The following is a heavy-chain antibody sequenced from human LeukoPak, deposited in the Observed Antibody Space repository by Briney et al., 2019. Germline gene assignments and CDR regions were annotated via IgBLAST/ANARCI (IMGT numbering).Heavy chain of an antibody. Sequence: LPGGSLRLSCASSGFTFSTYWMRWVRHAPGKGMVWVSRISTDGSRRIYADSVNGQFTISRDNPKNTLFLQMHSLRAEDTAVYYCVRGTSRENGYGGDDPYCGQGTLVIVSS. V-gene: IGHV3-74*01. CDR3: VRGTSRENGYGGDDPY. J-gene: IGHJ4*02. CDR2: ISTDGSRR. CDR1: GFTFSTYW. D-gene: IGHD2-21*02.